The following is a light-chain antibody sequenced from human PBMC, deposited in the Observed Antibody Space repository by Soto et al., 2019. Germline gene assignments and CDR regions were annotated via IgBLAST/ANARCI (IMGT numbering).Light chain of an antibody. Sequence: EIVLTQSPGTLSLSPGEIATLSCSASQSVSSSYLAWYQQKHGQAPRLLIYGASSRATGIPDRFSGSGSGTDFPLTISRLEPEDFAVYYCQQYGSSPWTFGQGTKVEIK. V-gene: IGKV3-20*01. CDR1: QSVSSSY. J-gene: IGKJ1*01. CDR3: QQYGSSPWT. CDR2: GAS.